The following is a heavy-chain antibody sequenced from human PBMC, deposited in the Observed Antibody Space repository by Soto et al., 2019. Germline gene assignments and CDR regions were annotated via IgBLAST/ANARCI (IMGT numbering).Heavy chain of an antibody. V-gene: IGHV4-61*01. CDR3: AGGTCYGFWSGYYVDY. J-gene: IGHJ4*02. CDR1: GGSVSSGSYY. Sequence: LSLTCTVSGGSVSSGSYYWSWIRQPPGKGLEWSGDIYYSGSTNYNPSLKSRVTISGNTSNNQSSQKRCSVPAADAAVYYWAGGTCYGFWSGYYVDYWGQGTLVTVSS. CDR2: IYYSGST. D-gene: IGHD3-3*01.